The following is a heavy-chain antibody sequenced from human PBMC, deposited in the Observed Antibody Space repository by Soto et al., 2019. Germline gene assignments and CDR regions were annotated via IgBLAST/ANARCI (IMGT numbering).Heavy chain of an antibody. Sequence: QVQLVQSGAEVRKPGSSGGVPCKASGGSFNRHTISWVGQAPGQGLKWMGGIIPIFGTANHAQKFQGRVTIIADESTSTVYMELSSLRSDDTAIYYCARGWGYDSTDYYYAYWGQGTLVIVSS. CDR3: ARGWGYDSTDYYYAY. J-gene: IGHJ4*02. D-gene: IGHD3-22*01. CDR2: IIPIFGTA. CDR1: GGSFNRHT. V-gene: IGHV1-69*01.